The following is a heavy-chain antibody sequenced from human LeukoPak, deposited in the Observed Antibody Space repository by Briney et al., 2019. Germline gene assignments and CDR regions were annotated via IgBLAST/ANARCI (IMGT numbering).Heavy chain of an antibody. J-gene: IGHJ5*02. CDR2: ISSDSNYI. CDR3: ARKENILTGYYDH. D-gene: IGHD3-9*01. CDR1: GFTFSSYT. Sequence: PGESLTLSCAASGFTFSSYTMNWVRQAPGKGMEWVSSISSDSNYIYYADSVKGRFTISRDNAWNSLYLQMNSLRAEDTAVYYCARKENILTGYYDHWGQGTLVTVSS. V-gene: IGHV3-21*01.